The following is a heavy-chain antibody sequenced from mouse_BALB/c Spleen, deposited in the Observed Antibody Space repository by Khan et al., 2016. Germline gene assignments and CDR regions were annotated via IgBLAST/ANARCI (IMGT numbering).Heavy chain of an antibody. CDR1: GFSLTNSG. CDR2: IWAGGST. CDR3: ARDEQDFDAWFSS. V-gene: IGHV2-9*02. Sequence: QVQLKESGPGLVAPSQSLSITCTVSGFSLTNSGIHWVRQPPRRGLDWLGVIWAGGSTEYNSALMSRLSITRDTTQNQVFLKMNSIQTDDTAMDYCARDEQDFDAWFSSWGQGTLVTVSA. J-gene: IGHJ3*01.